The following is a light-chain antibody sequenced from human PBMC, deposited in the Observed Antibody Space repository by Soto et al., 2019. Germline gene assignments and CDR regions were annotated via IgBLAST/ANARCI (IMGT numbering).Light chain of an antibody. CDR2: DVS. J-gene: IGLJ1*01. V-gene: IGLV2-14*01. CDR3: SSYTSSSRYV. Sequence: QSALTQPAPVSGSPGQSITISCTGTSSDVGDYNYVSWYQQHPGKAPKFMIYDVSIRPSGVSNRFSGSKSGNTASLTISGLQAEDEADYYCSSYTSSSRYVFGTGTKLTVL. CDR1: SSDVGDYNY.